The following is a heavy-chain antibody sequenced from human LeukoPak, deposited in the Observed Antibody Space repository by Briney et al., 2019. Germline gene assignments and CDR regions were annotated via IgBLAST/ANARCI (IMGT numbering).Heavy chain of an antibody. CDR1: GFTFSSYW. CDR3: ARGPKCSGGSCYSSWFDP. CDR2: IKQDGSEK. Sequence: GGSLRLSCAASGFTFSSYWMSWVRQAPGKGLEWVAIIKQDGSEKYYVDSVKGRFTISRDNAKNSLYLQMNSLRAEDTAVYYCARGPKCSGGSCYSSWFDPWGQGTLVTVSS. V-gene: IGHV3-7*01. J-gene: IGHJ5*02. D-gene: IGHD2-15*01.